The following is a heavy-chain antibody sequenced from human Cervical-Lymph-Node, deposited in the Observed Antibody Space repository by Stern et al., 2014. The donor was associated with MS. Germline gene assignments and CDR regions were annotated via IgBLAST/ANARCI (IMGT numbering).Heavy chain of an antibody. Sequence: VQLVESGAEVKKPGSSVKVSCKASRDTFSHNALSWIRQAPGQGPEWMGGIIPKLGTTSYAQKFQGRVTITADRVKNIVYMELRSLKSEDSAIYFCARDEGDYGSGSEDSWFDPWGQGTLVTVSS. CDR3: ARDEGDYGSGSEDSWFDP. CDR2: IIPKLGTT. CDR1: RDTFSHNA. V-gene: IGHV1-69*06. J-gene: IGHJ5*02. D-gene: IGHD3-10*01.